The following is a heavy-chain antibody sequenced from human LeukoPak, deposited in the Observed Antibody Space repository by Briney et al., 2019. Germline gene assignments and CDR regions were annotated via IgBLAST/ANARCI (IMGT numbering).Heavy chain of an antibody. D-gene: IGHD1-26*01. CDR1: GGSISSYY. CDR2: IHASGST. J-gene: IGHJ4*02. Sequence: SETLSLTCTVSGGSISSYYWTWIRQPAGKGPEWIGRIHASGSTNYNPSLKSRVNMSVDTSKNQFSLKLNSVTAADTAVYYCARTQSQSGSYRYYFGYWGQGTLVTVSS. CDR3: ARTQSQSGSYRYYFGY. V-gene: IGHV4-4*07.